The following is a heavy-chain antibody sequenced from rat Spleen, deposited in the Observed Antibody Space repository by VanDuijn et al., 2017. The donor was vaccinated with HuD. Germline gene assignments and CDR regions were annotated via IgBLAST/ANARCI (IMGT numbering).Heavy chain of an antibody. Sequence: QVQLKESGPGLVQPSQTLSLTCTVPGFSLTSSHVSWVRQPPGKSLVWMGRMRYDGDTSYNSALKSRLSISRDTSKNQVFLKMNSLQTDDTAIYFCTRSGYYYSSYVPFFDYWGQGVMVTVSS. D-gene: IGHD1-2*01. CDR2: MRYDGDT. CDR3: TRSGYYYSSYVPFFDY. V-gene: IGHV2-63*01. CDR1: GFSLTSSH. J-gene: IGHJ2*01.